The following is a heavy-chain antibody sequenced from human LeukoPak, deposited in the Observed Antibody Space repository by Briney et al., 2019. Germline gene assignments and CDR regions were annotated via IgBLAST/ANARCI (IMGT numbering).Heavy chain of an antibody. D-gene: IGHD3-16*01. CDR2: ITTFNGNT. V-gene: IGHV1-18*04. J-gene: IGHJ5*02. CDR3: ARDRGGDNWFDP. CDR1: GYDSFSHG. Sequence: GASVKVSCKASGYDSFSHGISWVRQAPGQGLEWMGRITTFNGNTHFARKLQGRVILTTDTSTSTAYMELISLRSDDTAVYYCARDRGGDNWFDPWGQGTLVTVSS.